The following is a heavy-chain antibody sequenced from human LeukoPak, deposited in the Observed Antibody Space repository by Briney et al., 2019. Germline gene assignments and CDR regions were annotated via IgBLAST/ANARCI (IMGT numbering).Heavy chain of an antibody. CDR3: ARTPGRYVLKPIIPVDY. V-gene: IGHV4-34*01. Sequence: PSEPLSLTCAVYGASFRGYYWSWFRQPPGKGLEWFGEIKNIGITNYKPSLKSRVTISVDACKNQYSLKLSSVTAAGTAVYYCARTPGRYVLKPIIPVDYWGQGTLVTVSS. CDR2: IKNIGIT. D-gene: IGHD3-16*01. CDR1: GASFRGYY. J-gene: IGHJ4*01.